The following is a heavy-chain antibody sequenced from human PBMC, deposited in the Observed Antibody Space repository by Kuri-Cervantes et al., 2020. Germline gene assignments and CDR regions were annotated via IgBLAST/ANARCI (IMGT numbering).Heavy chain of an antibody. J-gene: IGHJ4*02. D-gene: IGHD1-26*01. V-gene: IGHV3-23*01. Sequence: GESLKISCAASGFTFSSYAMSWVRQAPGKGLEWVSAISGSGGNTYYADSVKGRFTISRDNSKSTLYLQMNSLRAEDTAVYYCVKVYWGVRTFDYWGQGTLVTVSS. CDR2: ISGSGGNT. CDR1: GFTFSSYA. CDR3: VKVYWGVRTFDY.